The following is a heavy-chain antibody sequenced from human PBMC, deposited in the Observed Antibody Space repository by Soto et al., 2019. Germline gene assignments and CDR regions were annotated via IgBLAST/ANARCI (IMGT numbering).Heavy chain of an antibody. V-gene: IGHV1-18*01. J-gene: IGHJ4*02. CDR1: GYTLTELS. Sequence: ASVKVSCKVSGYTLTELSMHWVRQAPGQGLEWMGWITTYNGNTNYAQKVQGRVTMTADTYMSTAYMELRSLRSDDTAVYYCARLENFVGRPFDCRGQGTQVTVSS. CDR3: ARLENFVGRPFDC. D-gene: IGHD3-3*01. CDR2: ITTYNGNT.